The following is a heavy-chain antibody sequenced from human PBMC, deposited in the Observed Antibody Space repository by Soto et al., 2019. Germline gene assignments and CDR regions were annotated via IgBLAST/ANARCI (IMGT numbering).Heavy chain of an antibody. CDR1: GYTFTSYG. Sequence: ASVKVSCKASGYTFTSYGISWVRQAPGQGLEWMGWISAYNGNTNYAQKLQGRVTMTTDTSTSTAYMELRSLRSDDTAVYYCARQEGYCSSTSCLPYFDYWGQGXLVTVSS. V-gene: IGHV1-18*04. CDR2: ISAYNGNT. CDR3: ARQEGYCSSTSCLPYFDY. J-gene: IGHJ4*02. D-gene: IGHD2-2*01.